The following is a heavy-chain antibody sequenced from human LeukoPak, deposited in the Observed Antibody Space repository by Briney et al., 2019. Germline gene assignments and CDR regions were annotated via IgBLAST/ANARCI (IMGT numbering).Heavy chain of an antibody. D-gene: IGHD5-18*01. CDR1: GFIFSDYH. CDR2: ISTVGTTM. Sequence: GGSLRLSCAASGFIFSDYHINWVRQAPGRGLEWISYISTVGTTMIYADSVKGRFAISRDNSKNTLYLQMNSLRAEDTAVYYCARGDTAMVKIDYWGQGTLVTVSS. V-gene: IGHV3-48*01. J-gene: IGHJ4*02. CDR3: ARGDTAMVKIDY.